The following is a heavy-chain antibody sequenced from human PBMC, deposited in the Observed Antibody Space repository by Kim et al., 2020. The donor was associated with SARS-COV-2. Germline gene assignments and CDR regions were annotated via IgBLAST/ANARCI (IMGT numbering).Heavy chain of an antibody. CDR2: IIPIFGTA. CDR3: ARGRTHYYDSSGYWWYFDY. V-gene: IGHV1-69*13. Sequence: SVKVSCKASGGTFSSYAISWVRQAPGQGLEWMGGIIPIFGTANYAQKFQGRVTITADESTSTAYMELSSLRSEDTAVYYCARGRTHYYDSSGYWWYFDYWGQGTLVTVSS. J-gene: IGHJ4*02. CDR1: GGTFSSYA. D-gene: IGHD3-22*01.